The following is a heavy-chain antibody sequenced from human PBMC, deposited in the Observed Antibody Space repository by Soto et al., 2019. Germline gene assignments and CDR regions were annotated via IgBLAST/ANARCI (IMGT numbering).Heavy chain of an antibody. Sequence: SETLSLTCTVSGGSISSGGYYWSWIRQHPGKGLEWIGYIYYSGSTYYNPSLKSRVTISVDTSKNQFSLKLSSVTAADTAVYYCARESVRGGGYYFDYWGQGTLVTVSS. V-gene: IGHV4-31*03. CDR1: GGSISSGGYY. CDR2: IYYSGST. D-gene: IGHD3-10*01. J-gene: IGHJ4*02. CDR3: ARESVRGGGYYFDY.